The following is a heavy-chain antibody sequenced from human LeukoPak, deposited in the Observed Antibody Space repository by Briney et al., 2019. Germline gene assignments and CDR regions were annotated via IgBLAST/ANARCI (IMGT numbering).Heavy chain of an antibody. CDR2: IYYSGST. Sequence: SETLSLTCTVSGGSISSYYWSWIRQPPGKGLEWIGYIYYSGSTNYNPSLKSRVTISVDTSKNQFSLKLSSVTAADTAVYYCARVNYVDYYYGMDVWAKGPRSPSP. V-gene: IGHV4-59*01. CDR3: ARVNYVDYYYGMDV. CDR1: GGSISSYY. J-gene: IGHJ6*02. D-gene: IGHD4-11*01.